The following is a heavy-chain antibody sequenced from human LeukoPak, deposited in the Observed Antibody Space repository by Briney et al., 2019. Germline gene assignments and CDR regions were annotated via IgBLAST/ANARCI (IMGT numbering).Heavy chain of an antibody. J-gene: IGHJ4*02. D-gene: IGHD3-10*01. Sequence: ASVKVSCKASGYTFTSYAMHWVRQAPGQRLEWMGWINAGNGNTKYSQKFQGRVTITRDTSASTAYMELSSLRSEDTAVYYCARDNAGSGSSDYWGQGTLVTVSS. V-gene: IGHV1-3*01. CDR1: GYTFTSYA. CDR3: ARDNAGSGSSDY. CDR2: INAGNGNT.